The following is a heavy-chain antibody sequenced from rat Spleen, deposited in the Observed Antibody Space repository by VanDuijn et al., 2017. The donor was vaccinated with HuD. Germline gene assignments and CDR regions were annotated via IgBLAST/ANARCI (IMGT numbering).Heavy chain of an antibody. CDR3: SCDGYY. V-gene: IGHV2-1*01. Sequence: QVQLKESGPGLVQPSQTLSLTCTVSGFSLTDNSVHWVRQPPGKGLEWMGGIWDDETTDYNRALKSRLSISRDTSKSQVFLRMDSLQTDDTAIYFCSCDGYYWGQGVMVTVSS. CDR2: IWDDETT. J-gene: IGHJ2*01. CDR1: GFSLTDNS. D-gene: IGHD1-12*03.